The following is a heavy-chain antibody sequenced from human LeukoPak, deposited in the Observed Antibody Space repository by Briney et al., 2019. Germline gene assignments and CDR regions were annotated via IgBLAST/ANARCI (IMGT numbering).Heavy chain of an antibody. Sequence: GASVKVSCKASGYTFTSYYMHWVRQAPGQGLEWMGWMNPNSGNTGYAQKFQGRVTMTRNTSISTAYMELSSLRSEDTAVYYCARTRPRGGKGQFDPWGQGTLVTVSS. CDR1: GYTFTSYY. V-gene: IGHV1-8*02. CDR3: ARTRPRGGKGQFDP. CDR2: MNPNSGNT. J-gene: IGHJ5*02. D-gene: IGHD4-23*01.